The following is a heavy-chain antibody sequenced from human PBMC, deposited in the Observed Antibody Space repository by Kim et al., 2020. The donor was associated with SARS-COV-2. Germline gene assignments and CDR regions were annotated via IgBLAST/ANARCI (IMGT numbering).Heavy chain of an antibody. J-gene: IGHJ6*02. CDR2: INPSGGST. D-gene: IGHD6-19*01. V-gene: IGHV1-46*03. CDR3: ARPGIAVAGTNYYYGMDV. CDR1: GYTFTSYY. Sequence: ASVKVSCKASGYTFTSYYMHWVRQAPGQGLEWMGIINPSGGSTSYAQKFQGRVTMTRDTSTSTVYMELSSLRSEDTAVYYCARPGIAVAGTNYYYGMDVWGQGTTVTVSS.